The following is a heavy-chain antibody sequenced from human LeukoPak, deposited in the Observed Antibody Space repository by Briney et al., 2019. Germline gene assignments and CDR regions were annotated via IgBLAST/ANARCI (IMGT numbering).Heavy chain of an antibody. D-gene: IGHD6-6*01. J-gene: IGHJ6*02. CDR2: ISGSGGST. Sequence: GGSLRLSCAASGFTFSSYAMSWVRQAPGKGLEWVSAISGSGGSTYYAASVKGRFTISRDNSKNTLYLQMNSLRAEDTAVYYCAKAAQDSSSWYYYYGMDVWGQGTTVTVSS. V-gene: IGHV3-23*01. CDR3: AKAAQDSSSWYYYYGMDV. CDR1: GFTFSSYA.